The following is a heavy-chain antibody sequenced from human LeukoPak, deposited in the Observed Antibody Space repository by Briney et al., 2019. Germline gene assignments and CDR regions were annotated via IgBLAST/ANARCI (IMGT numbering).Heavy chain of an antibody. D-gene: IGHD6-19*01. J-gene: IGHJ4*02. CDR1: GFTFSSYW. CDR3: ARDGESEYTQWLGPPDY. CDR2: IKQDGSEK. V-gene: IGHV3-7*01. Sequence: GGCLRLSCAASGFTFSSYWMSWVRQAPGKGLEWVANIKQDGSEKYYVDPVKGRFTISRDNAKNSLYLQMNSLRAEDTAVYYCARDGESEYTQWLGPPDYWGQGTLVTVSS.